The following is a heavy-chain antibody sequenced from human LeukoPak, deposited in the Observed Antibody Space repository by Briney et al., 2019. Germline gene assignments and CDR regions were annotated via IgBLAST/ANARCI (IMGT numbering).Heavy chain of an antibody. CDR3: ARLTTVTRNYYYYGMDV. CDR1: GGSLGSYY. V-gene: IGHV4-59*08. Sequence: SETLSLTCTVSGGSLGSYYWSWIRQPPGKGLGWIGYIYYRGSHNYNPSLKSRVTISVDTSKNQFSLKLSSVTAADTAVYYCARLTTVTRNYYYYGMDVWGQGTTVTVSS. D-gene: IGHD4-11*01. CDR2: IYYRGSH. J-gene: IGHJ6*02.